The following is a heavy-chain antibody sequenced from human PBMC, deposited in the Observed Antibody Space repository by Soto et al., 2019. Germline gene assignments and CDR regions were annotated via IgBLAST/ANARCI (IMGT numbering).Heavy chain of an antibody. CDR2: ISYGGVNK. CDR3: AREEFEDGRGHFDY. V-gene: IGHV3-30-3*01. CDR1: GFTFSTSV. J-gene: IGHJ4*02. D-gene: IGHD3-22*01. Sequence: QVQLVESGGGVVQPGGSLRLSCAASGFTFSTSVMHWVRQAPGKGLEWMAIISYGGVNKYYADSVKGRFTISRDISESTLYLQMNSLRTEDTAGYYCAREEFEDGRGHFDYWGQGTLVSVSS.